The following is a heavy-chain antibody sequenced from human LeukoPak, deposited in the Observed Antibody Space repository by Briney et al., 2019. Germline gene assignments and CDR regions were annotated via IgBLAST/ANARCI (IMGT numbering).Heavy chain of an antibody. V-gene: IGHV1-8*03. Sequence: GASVKVSCKASGYTFTSHDINWVRQATGQGLEWMGWMNPNSGNTGYAQKFQGRVTITRNTFISTAYMELSSLRSEDTAVYYCARGFRGSGIPGIGYWGQGTLVTVSS. D-gene: IGHD3-10*01. CDR3: ARGFRGSGIPGIGY. CDR2: MNPNSGNT. J-gene: IGHJ4*02. CDR1: GYTFTSHD.